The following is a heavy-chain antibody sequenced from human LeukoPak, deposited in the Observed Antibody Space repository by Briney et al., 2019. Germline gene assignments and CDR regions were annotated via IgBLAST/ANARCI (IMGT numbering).Heavy chain of an antibody. CDR2: INPNSGGT. V-gene: IGHV1-2*02. J-gene: IGHJ4*02. CDR3: ARVARDSSGYYSADY. CDR1: GYTFTGYY. D-gene: IGHD3-22*01. Sequence: ASVNVSCKASGYTFTGYYMHWVRQAPGQGLEWMGWINPNSGGTNYAQKFQGRVTMTRDTSISTAYMELSRLRSDDTAVYYCARVARDSSGYYSADYWGQGTLVTVSS.